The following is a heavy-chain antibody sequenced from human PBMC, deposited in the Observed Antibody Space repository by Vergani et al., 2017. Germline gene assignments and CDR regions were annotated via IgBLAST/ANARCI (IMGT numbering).Heavy chain of an antibody. V-gene: IGHV3-66*02. Sequence: EVQLVESGGGLVQPGGSLRLSCAASGFTVSSNYMSWVRQAPGKGLEWVSVIYSGGSTYYADSMKGRFTISRDNSKNTLYLQMNSLRAEDTAVYYCARITRYCSSTSFYFPYYYYMDVWGKGP. CDR1: GFTVSSNY. J-gene: IGHJ6*03. CDR2: IYSGGST. D-gene: IGHD2-2*01. CDR3: ARITRYCSSTSFYFPYYYYMDV.